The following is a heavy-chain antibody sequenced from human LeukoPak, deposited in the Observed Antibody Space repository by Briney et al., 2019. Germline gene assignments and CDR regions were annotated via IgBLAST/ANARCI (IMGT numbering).Heavy chain of an antibody. V-gene: IGHV4-34*01. CDR1: GGSFSGYY. D-gene: IGHD4-17*01. CDR2: INHSGST. J-gene: IGHJ3*02. CDR3: ARSYGDYVWFSAFDI. Sequence: SETLSLTCAVYGGSFSGYYWSWIRQPPGKGLEWIGEINHSGSTNYNPSLKSRVTISVDTSKNQFSLKLSSVTAADTAVYYCARSYGDYVWFSAFDIWGRGTMVTVPS.